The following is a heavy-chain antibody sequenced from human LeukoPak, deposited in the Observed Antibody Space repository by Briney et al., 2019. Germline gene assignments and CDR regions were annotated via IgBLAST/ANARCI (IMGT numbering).Heavy chain of an antibody. CDR1: GGSIRRYY. Sequence: SETLSLTCTVSGGSIRRYYWSWIRQPPGKGLEWIGYIDYSGSTNYSPSLKSRLTISVDTSKNQFSLNLNSVTAADTAVYYCARGRPYYYDSTGFYPLFDYWGLGTPVTVSS. CDR2: IDYSGST. CDR3: ARGRPYYYDSTGFYPLFDY. D-gene: IGHD3-22*01. J-gene: IGHJ4*02. V-gene: IGHV4-59*01.